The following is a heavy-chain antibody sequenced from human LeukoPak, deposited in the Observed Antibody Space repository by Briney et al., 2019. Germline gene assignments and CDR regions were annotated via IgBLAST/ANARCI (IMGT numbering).Heavy chain of an antibody. J-gene: IGHJ5*02. Sequence: PGRSLRLSCAASGFTFDDFAMHWVRQAPGKGLVWVSRINTDGSSTSYADSVKGRFTISRDNAKNTLYLQMNSLRAEDTAVYYCARDQHDILTGRFDPWGQGTLVTVSS. CDR2: INTDGSST. CDR3: ARDQHDILTGRFDP. V-gene: IGHV3-74*01. D-gene: IGHD3-9*01. CDR1: GFTFDDFA.